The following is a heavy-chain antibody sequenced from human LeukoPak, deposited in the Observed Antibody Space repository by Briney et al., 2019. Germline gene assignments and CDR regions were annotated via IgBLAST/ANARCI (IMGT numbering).Heavy chain of an antibody. Sequence: GGSLRLSCAASGFTFSSYAMHWVRQAPGKGLEWVAIISHDGSNKYYADSVKGRFTISRDNSKNTLYLQMNSLGAEDTAVYYCAREESGISIFGVVIFRGQGTLVTVSS. CDR1: GFTFSSYA. J-gene: IGHJ4*02. CDR3: AREESGISIFGVVIF. D-gene: IGHD3-3*01. CDR2: ISHDGSNK. V-gene: IGHV3-30-3*01.